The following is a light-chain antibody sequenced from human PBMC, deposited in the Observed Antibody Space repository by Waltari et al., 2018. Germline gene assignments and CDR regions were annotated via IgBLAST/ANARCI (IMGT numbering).Light chain of an antibody. CDR3: STWDSSLSAQV. V-gene: IGLV1-36*01. Sequence: QSALTQEASVSGTVGQKVTLSCTGNSNNIGTFAVGWYQQISHGAPKTVMFGDSLPPGIPGRFSGARSGTTASLTISGLQPEDEADYYCSTWDSSLSAQVFGGGTKLTVL. J-gene: IGLJ2*01. CDR2: GDS. CDR1: SNNIGTFA.